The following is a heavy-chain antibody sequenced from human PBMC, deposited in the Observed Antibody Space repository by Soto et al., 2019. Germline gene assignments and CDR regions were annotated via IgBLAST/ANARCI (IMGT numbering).Heavy chain of an antibody. V-gene: IGHV1-2*04. CDR1: GYTFTCYY. J-gene: IGHJ6*03. CDR2: INPKSGGT. D-gene: IGHD2-2*01. CDR3: ARGYCSGTSCHAANYYSYMDV. Sequence: APVNXSCKASGYTFTCYYIHWVRQAPGQGLEWIGWINPKSGGTHSAQTFQGWVTMARDTSISTAYMELSRLKSDDTAVYYCARGYCSGTSCHAANYYSYMDVWGTGTTVTVSS.